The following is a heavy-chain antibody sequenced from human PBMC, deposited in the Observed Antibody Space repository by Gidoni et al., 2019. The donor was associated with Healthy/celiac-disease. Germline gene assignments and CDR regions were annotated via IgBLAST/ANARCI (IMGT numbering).Heavy chain of an antibody. CDR3: ARDQGPGAYYYGMDV. J-gene: IGHJ6*02. D-gene: IGHD3-10*01. CDR2: ISSSSSYI. CDR1: FSSYS. Sequence: FSSYSMNWVRQAPGKGLEWVSSISSSSSYIYYADSVKGRFTISRDNAKNSLYLQMNSLRAEDTAVYYCARDQGPGAYYYGMDVWGQGTTVTVSS. V-gene: IGHV3-21*01.